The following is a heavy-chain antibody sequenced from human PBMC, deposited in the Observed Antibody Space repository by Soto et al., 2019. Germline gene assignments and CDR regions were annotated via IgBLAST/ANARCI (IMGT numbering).Heavy chain of an antibody. D-gene: IGHD6-13*01. CDR3: ARDRSYCKSRRCYRSGLDV. CDR2: INPNNAVT. J-gene: IGHJ6*02. V-gene: IGHV1-2*02. CDR1: GNTLTGYY. Sequence: QVQLVQSGAEVKKAGASVKVSCKASGNTLTGYYIHWVRQAPGQGLEWMGWINPNNAVTNYAQKFQGRVTMTRDTSTSRVYMELSGLTSDDTAVYYCARDRSYCKSRRCYRSGLDVWGQGTTVTVSS.